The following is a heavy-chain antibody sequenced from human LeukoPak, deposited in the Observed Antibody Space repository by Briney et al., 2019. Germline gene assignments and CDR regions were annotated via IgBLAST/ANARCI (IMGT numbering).Heavy chain of an antibody. CDR2: ISYDGSNK. Sequence: GRSLRLSCAASGFTFSSYAMHWVRQAPGKGLEWVAVISYDGSNKYYADSVKGRFTISRDNSKNTLYLQMNSLRAEDTAVYYCARDNYYDSSGPAPWGQGTLVTVSS. CDR3: ARDNYYDSSGPAP. J-gene: IGHJ5*02. CDR1: GFTFSSYA. V-gene: IGHV3-30-3*01. D-gene: IGHD3-22*01.